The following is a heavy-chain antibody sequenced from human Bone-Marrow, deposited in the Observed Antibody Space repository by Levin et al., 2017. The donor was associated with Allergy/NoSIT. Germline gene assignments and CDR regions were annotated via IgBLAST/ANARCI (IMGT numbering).Heavy chain of an antibody. D-gene: IGHD5-18*01. CDR2: ISYDGSNK. V-gene: IGHV3-30*04. CDR1: GFTFSSYA. Sequence: SCAASGFTFSSYAMHWVRQAPGKGLEWVAVISYDGSNKYYADSVKGRFTISRDNSKNTLYLQMNSLRAEDTAVYYCARVGGDWIQLWLRDSYFDYWGQGTLVTVSS. CDR3: ARVGGDWIQLWLRDSYFDY. J-gene: IGHJ4*02.